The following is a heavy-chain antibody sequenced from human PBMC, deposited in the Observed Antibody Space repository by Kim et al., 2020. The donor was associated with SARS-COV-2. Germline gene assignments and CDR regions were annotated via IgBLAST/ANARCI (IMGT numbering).Heavy chain of an antibody. D-gene: IGHD3-9*01. CDR3: ARDYDILWGGQVDAFDI. J-gene: IGHJ3*02. CDR2: ISYDGSNK. CDR1: GFTFSSYA. V-gene: IGHV3-30-3*01. Sequence: GGSLRLSCAASGFTFSSYAMHWVRQAPGKGLEWVAVISYDGSNKYYADSVKGRFTISRDNSKNTLYLQMNSLRAEDTAVYYCARDYDILWGGQVDAFDIWGQGTMVTLSS.